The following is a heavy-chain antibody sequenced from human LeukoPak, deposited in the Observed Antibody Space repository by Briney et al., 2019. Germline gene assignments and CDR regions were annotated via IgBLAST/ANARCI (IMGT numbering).Heavy chain of an antibody. J-gene: IGHJ4*02. V-gene: IGHV4-39*07. CDR2: IYYSGNT. CDR1: GDSISTSNSY. D-gene: IGHD6-19*01. Sequence: PSETLSLTCTVSGDSISTSNSYWGWIRQPPWKGLEWIGSIYYSGNTYYNASLKSRVTISVDTSKNQFSLKLSSVTAADTAMYYCARGTLYSGWSYYFDYWGQGSQVTVSS. CDR3: ARGTLYSGWSYYFDY.